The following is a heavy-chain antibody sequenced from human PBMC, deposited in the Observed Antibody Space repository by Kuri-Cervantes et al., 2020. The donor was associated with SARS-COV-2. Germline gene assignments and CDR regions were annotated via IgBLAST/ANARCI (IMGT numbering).Heavy chain of an antibody. CDR1: GYTFTSSG. V-gene: IGHV1-18*04. Sequence: GSVKVSCKASGYTFTSSGIGWVRQAPGQGLEWMGWVSGYNGHANYAQKLQGRVTMTTDTSTTTAYMELRSLRSDDTAVFYCVRDGYGDYVDYWGQGTLVTVSS. J-gene: IGHJ4*02. CDR2: VSGYNGHA. D-gene: IGHD2-21*01. CDR3: VRDGYGDYVDY.